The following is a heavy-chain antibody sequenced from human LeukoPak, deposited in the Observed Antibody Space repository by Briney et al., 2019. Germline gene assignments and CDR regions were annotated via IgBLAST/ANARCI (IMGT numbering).Heavy chain of an antibody. D-gene: IGHD3-9*01. Sequence: ASVKVSCKASGYTFTSYGISWVRQAPGQGLEWMGWISAYNGNTNYAQKLQGRVTMTEDTSTDTAYMELSSLRSEDTAVYYCATEGSGILTGYYRALGWFDPWGQGTLVTVSS. CDR3: ATEGSGILTGYYRALGWFDP. V-gene: IGHV1-18*01. J-gene: IGHJ5*02. CDR1: GYTFTSYG. CDR2: ISAYNGNT.